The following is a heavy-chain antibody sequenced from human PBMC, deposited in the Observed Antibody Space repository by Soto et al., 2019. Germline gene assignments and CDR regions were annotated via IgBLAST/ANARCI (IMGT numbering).Heavy chain of an antibody. D-gene: IGHD2-15*01. CDR1: GFTFSSYG. CDR2: ISYDGSNK. J-gene: IGHJ4*02. CDR3: AKDRRKVVVAAPFDY. V-gene: IGHV3-30*18. Sequence: QVQLVESGGGVVQPGRSLRLSCAASGFTFSSYGMHWVRQAPGKGLEWVAVISYDGSNKYYADSVKGRFTISRDNSKNTLYMQMNSLIAEDTAVYYCAKDRRKVVVAAPFDYWGQGTLVTVSS.